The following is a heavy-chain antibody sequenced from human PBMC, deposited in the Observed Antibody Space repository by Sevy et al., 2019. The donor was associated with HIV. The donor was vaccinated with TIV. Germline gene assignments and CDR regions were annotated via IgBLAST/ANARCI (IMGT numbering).Heavy chain of an antibody. CDR2: ISSSGSPI. CDR1: GFIFSKYS. V-gene: IGHV3-48*02. J-gene: IGHJ4*02. Sequence: GGSLRLSCAASGFIFSKYSMNWVRQAPGKGLEWISYISSSGSPIKYADSVKGRFIVSRDNAKNSLYLQMNSLRDEDTAVYFCARGGEAGTIGYSFDYWGQGILVTVSS. D-gene: IGHD3-16*01. CDR3: ARGGEAGTIGYSFDY.